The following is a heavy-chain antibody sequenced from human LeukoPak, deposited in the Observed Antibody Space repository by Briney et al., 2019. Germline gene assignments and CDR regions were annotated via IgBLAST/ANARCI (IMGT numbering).Heavy chain of an antibody. CDR2: TNPNSGGT. CDR3: ARVGTTVTEDDAFDI. CDR1: GYTFTGYY. V-gene: IGHV1-2*02. D-gene: IGHD4-17*01. Sequence: ASVKVSCKASGYTFTGYYMHWVRQAPGQGLEWMGWTNPNSGGTNYAQKFQGRVTMTRDTSISTAYMELSRLRSDDTAVYYCARVGTTVTEDDAFDIWGQGTMVTVSS. J-gene: IGHJ3*02.